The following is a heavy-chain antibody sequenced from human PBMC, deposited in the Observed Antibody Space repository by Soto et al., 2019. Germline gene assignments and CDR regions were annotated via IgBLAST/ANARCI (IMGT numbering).Heavy chain of an antibody. CDR1: GFTFDDYT. D-gene: IGHD5-12*01. CDR2: ISWDGGST. Sequence: TGGSLRLSCAASGFTFDDYTMHWVRQAPGKGLEWVSLISWDGGSTYYADSVKGRFTISRDNSKNSLYLQMNSLRTEDTALYYCAKDIQVAINEYYYYYYGMDVWGQGTTVTVSS. CDR3: AKDIQVAINEYYYYYYGMDV. J-gene: IGHJ6*02. V-gene: IGHV3-43*01.